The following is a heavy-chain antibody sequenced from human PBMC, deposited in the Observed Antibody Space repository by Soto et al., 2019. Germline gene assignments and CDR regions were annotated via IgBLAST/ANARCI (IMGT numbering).Heavy chain of an antibody. J-gene: IGHJ4*01. V-gene: IGHV3-11*05. D-gene: IGHD3-16*01. Sequence: QIQLVESGGGLVKSGGSLRLSCAASGFSFSDYYMTWIRQAPGKGLEWLSYISPKSNYREYADSVKGRHTISRDNAKKSLSLKLTGLRAADRGVFSWVRAGGGGTFDSWGKEPWSPSPQ. CDR2: ISPKSNYR. CDR3: VRAGGGGTFDS. CDR1: GFSFSDYY.